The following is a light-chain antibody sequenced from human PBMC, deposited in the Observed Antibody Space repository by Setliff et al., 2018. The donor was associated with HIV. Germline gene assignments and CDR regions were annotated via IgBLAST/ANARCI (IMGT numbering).Light chain of an antibody. Sequence: QSALTQPASVSGSPGQSITISCTGTNSDVGGYNYVSWYQQYPGKAPKLMIYEVSNRPSGVSNRFSGSKSGSTASLTISGLQAEDEAEYYCSPYRSNNPYVFGTGTKVNVL. CDR1: NSDVGGYNY. CDR2: EVS. J-gene: IGLJ1*01. V-gene: IGLV2-14*01. CDR3: SPYRSNNPYV.